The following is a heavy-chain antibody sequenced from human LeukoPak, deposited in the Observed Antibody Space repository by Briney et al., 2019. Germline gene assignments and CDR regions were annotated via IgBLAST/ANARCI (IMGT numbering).Heavy chain of an antibody. CDR2: INPNSGGT. V-gene: IGHV1-2*06. Sequence: ASVKVSCKASGYTFTGYYMHWVRQAPGQGLEWMGRINPNSGGTNYAQKFQGRVTMTRDTSISTAYMELSRLRSDDTAVYYYARVHCTNGVCYLFDYWGQGTLVSVSS. D-gene: IGHD2-8*01. CDR3: ARVHCTNGVCYLFDY. J-gene: IGHJ4*02. CDR1: GYTFTGYY.